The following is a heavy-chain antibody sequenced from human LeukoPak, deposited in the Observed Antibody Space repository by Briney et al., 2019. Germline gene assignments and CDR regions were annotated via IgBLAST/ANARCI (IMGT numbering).Heavy chain of an antibody. CDR2: IKPDGSEG. V-gene: IGHV3-7*03. CDR3: ARYRYCSSANCYGDY. CDR1: GFTFSTYY. D-gene: IGHD2-2*01. J-gene: IGHJ4*02. Sequence: PGGSLRLSCAASGFTFSTYYMSWVRQAPGKGLEWVANIKPDGSEGYYVDSVKGRFTISRDNAKNSLYLLMNSLRAEDTAVYYCARYRYCSSANCYGDYWGQGTLVTVSS.